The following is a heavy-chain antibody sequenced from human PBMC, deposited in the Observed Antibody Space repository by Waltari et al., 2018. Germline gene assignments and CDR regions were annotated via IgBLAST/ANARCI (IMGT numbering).Heavy chain of an antibody. CDR3: ARDSGFYGDRAEYFQH. CDR2: INPSGGST. J-gene: IGHJ1*01. CDR1: GYTFTSYY. V-gene: IGHV1-46*03. D-gene: IGHD4-17*01. Sequence: QVQLVQSGAEVKKPGASVTVSCKASGYTFTSYYMHWVRQAPGQGLEWMGIINPSGGSTSYAQKFQGRVTMTRDTSTSTVYMELSSLRSEDTAVYYCARDSGFYGDRAEYFQHWGQGTLVTVSS.